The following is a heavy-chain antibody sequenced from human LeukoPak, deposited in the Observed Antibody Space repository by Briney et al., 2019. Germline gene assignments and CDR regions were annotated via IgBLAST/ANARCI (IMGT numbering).Heavy chain of an antibody. D-gene: IGHD3-10*01. Sequence: PGGSLRLSCAASGFTFRNYVIHWVRQAPGKGLEWVAVTSSDLNVKLYADSVKGRFTISRDNSRSTLYLQMNSLRPEDTAIYCCAREGYYGSGSPPSLYFDYWGQGTLVTVSS. CDR2: TSSDLNVK. CDR3: AREGYYGSGSPPSLYFDY. J-gene: IGHJ4*02. V-gene: IGHV3-30-3*01. CDR1: GFTFRNYV.